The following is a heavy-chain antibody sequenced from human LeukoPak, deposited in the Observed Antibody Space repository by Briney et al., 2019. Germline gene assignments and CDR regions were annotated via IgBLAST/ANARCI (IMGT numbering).Heavy chain of an antibody. Sequence: GGSLRLSCAASGFTFSSYWMSWVRQAPGKGPEWVANIKQDGSEKYYVDSVKGRFTISRDNAKNSLYLQMNSLRAEDTAVYYCARGAHNDFWSGSESNFDYWGQGTLVTVSS. CDR1: GFTFSSYW. J-gene: IGHJ4*02. V-gene: IGHV3-7*01. CDR3: ARGAHNDFWSGSESNFDY. D-gene: IGHD3-3*01. CDR2: IKQDGSEK.